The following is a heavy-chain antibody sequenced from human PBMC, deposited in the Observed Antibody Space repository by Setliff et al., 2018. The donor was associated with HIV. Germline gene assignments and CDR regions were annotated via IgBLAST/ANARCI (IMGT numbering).Heavy chain of an antibody. V-gene: IGHV4-38-2*02. D-gene: IGHD3-22*01. J-gene: IGHJ4*02. CDR3: ARDPRGLLSPVPRGYFDY. Sequence: NPSETLSLTCNVSGFSISSNYYWGWVRQPPGRGLEWIANIYHSGTAYYNPSFKTRVAISIDTSKNYVSLKLRSLTAADTAIYYCARDPRGLLSPVPRGYFDYWGQGALVTVSS. CDR2: IYHSGTA. CDR1: GFSISSNYY.